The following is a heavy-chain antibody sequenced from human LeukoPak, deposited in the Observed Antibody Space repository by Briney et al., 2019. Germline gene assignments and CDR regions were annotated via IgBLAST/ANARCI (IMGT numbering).Heavy chain of an antibody. D-gene: IGHD3-22*01. J-gene: IGHJ4*02. V-gene: IGHV3-23*01. Sequence: GGSLRLSCAASGFIFSNYGMSRVRQAPGKGLEWVSAIRGNAGTTYYADSVKGRFTIFRDNYKNMLYLQMNSLRVEDTAVYYCAKGHGDASGYYYFDSWGQGTLVTVSS. CDR1: GFIFSNYG. CDR3: AKGHGDASGYYYFDS. CDR2: IRGNAGTT.